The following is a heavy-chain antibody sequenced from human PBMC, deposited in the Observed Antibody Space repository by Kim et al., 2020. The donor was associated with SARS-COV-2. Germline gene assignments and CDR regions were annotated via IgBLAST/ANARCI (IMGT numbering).Heavy chain of an antibody. J-gene: IGHJ3*02. V-gene: IGHV6-1*01. Sequence: YNDDAVSVNGRITINPDTSKNQFSLQLNSVTPDDTAVYYCARAWNRAFDIWGQGTMVTVSS. CDR2: YN. D-gene: IGHD1-1*01. CDR3: ARAWNRAFDI.